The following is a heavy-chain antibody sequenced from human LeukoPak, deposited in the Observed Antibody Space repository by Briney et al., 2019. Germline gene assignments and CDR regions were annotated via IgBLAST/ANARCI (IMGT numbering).Heavy chain of an antibody. CDR1: GYTFTSYA. CDR2: INAGNGNT. Sequence: ASVKVSCKASGYTFTSYAMHWVRQAPGQRLEWMGWINAGNGNTKYSQKFQGRVTITRDTSASTAYMELSSLRSEDTAVYYCARSSGYSSSWSRTYGGDWFDPWGQGTLVTVSS. V-gene: IGHV1-3*01. D-gene: IGHD6-13*01. J-gene: IGHJ5*02. CDR3: ARSSGYSSSWSRTYGGDWFDP.